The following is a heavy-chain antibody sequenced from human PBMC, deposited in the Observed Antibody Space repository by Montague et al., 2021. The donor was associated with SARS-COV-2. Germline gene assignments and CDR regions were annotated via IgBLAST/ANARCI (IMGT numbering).Heavy chain of an antibody. CDR2: IYSSGSA. J-gene: IGHJ3*02. CDR1: GGSINDYY. CDR3: ARVLPDPVRTQYAFDI. V-gene: IGHV4-4*07. Sequence: SETLSLTCTVSGGSINDYYWTWVRQPAGEGLEWIGRIYSSGSANYNPFLESRVTLSLDTSTNQFSLNVNSVTAADTAVYYCARVLPDPVRTQYAFDIWGQGTLVTVSS.